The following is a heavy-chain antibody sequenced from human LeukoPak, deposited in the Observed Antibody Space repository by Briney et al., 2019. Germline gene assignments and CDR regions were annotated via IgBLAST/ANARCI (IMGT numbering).Heavy chain of an antibody. D-gene: IGHD6-13*01. V-gene: IGHV5-51*01. Sequence: LGESLKISCKGSGYSFTSYWIGWVRQMPGKGLEWMGIIYPGDSDTRYSPSFQGQVTISADKSISTAYLQWSSLKASDTAFYYCATGYSSSWSSLNWFDPWGQGTLVTVSS. CDR2: IYPGDSDT. CDR1: GYSFTSYW. CDR3: ATGYSSSWSSLNWFDP. J-gene: IGHJ5*02.